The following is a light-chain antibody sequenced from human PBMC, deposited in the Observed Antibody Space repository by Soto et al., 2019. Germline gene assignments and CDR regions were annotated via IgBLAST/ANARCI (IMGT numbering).Light chain of an antibody. J-gene: IGLJ1*01. CDR3: TSKTSSITYV. V-gene: IGLV2-11*01. CDR2: DVT. CDR1: SNNVGGYNY. Sequence: QSVLTQPRSVSGSPGQSVTISCTGASNNVGGYNYVSWYQHHPGKVPQLIIYDVTKRPSGVPDRFSGSKSGNTASLTISGLQAEDEADYYCTSKTSSITYVVGTGTKLTVL.